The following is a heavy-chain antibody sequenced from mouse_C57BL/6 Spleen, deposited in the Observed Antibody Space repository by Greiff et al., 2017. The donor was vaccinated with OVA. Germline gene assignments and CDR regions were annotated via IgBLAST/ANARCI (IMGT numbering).Heavy chain of an antibody. CDR1: GYTFTSYT. Sequence: QVKLQQSGAELARPGASVKMSCKASGYTFTSYTMHWVKQRHGKGLEWIGYINTSSGYTKYNQKFKDKSTLTADKSSSPAYMQLSSLTSADSAVYYCARGNGYYWGQGTSVTVSS. V-gene: IGHV1-4*01. CDR3: ARGNGYY. J-gene: IGHJ4*01. D-gene: IGHD2-1*01. CDR2: INTSSGYT.